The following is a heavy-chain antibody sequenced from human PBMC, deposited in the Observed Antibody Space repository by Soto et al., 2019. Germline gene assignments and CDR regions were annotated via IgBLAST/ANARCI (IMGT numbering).Heavy chain of an antibody. CDR1: GYTFTSYG. Sequence: QVQLVQSGAEVKKPGASVKVSCKASGYTFTSYGISWVRQAPGQGLEWMGWISAYNGNTNYAQKLQGRVTMTTDTSTSTVYMELRSLRSDDTAVYYCARDGGYSYGYPPVGFDYWGQGTLVTVSS. D-gene: IGHD5-18*01. CDR2: ISAYNGNT. J-gene: IGHJ4*02. V-gene: IGHV1-18*04. CDR3: ARDGGYSYGYPPVGFDY.